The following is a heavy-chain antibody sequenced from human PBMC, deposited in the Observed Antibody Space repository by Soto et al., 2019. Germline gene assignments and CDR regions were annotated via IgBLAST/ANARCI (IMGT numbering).Heavy chain of an antibody. J-gene: IGHJ3*02. D-gene: IGHD3-10*01. CDR3: ARQWTYYYGSGSYYPGDAFDI. V-gene: IGHV4-39*01. CDR1: SGSISRSGYY. CDR2: IYYSGST. Sequence: SETLSLTCTVSSGSISRSGYYWCCIRQPPGKGLEWIGSIYYSGSTYYNPSLKSRVTISVDTSKNQFSLKLSSVTAADTAVYYCARQWTYYYGSGSYYPGDAFDIRGQGTMVT.